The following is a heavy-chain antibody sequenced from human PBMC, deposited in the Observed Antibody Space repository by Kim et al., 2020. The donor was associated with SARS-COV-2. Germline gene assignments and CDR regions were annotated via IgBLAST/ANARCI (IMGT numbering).Heavy chain of an antibody. V-gene: IGHV3-33*06. Sequence: GGSLRLSCAASGFTFSSYGMHWVRQAPGKGLEWVAVIWYDGSNKYYADSVKGRFTISRDNSKNTLYLQMNSLRAEDTAVYYCAKLGGWFGETSSIDYWGQGTLVTVSS. CDR3: AKLGGWFGETSSIDY. CDR2: IWYDGSNK. CDR1: GFTFSSYG. D-gene: IGHD3-10*01. J-gene: IGHJ4*02.